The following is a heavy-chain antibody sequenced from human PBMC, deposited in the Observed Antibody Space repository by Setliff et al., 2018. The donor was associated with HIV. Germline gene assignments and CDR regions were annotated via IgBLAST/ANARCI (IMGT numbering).Heavy chain of an antibody. CDR1: EYSFTSYD. J-gene: IGHJ4*02. V-gene: IGHV1-8*01. CDR2: MNPNSGNT. Sequence: GASVKVSCKPSEYSFTSYDINWVRQATGQGLEWMGWMNPNSGNTGYAQKFQGRVTMTRNTSISTAYMELSSLRSEDTAVYYCARATLEYTYGPGYWGQGTLVTVSS. D-gene: IGHD5-18*01. CDR3: ARATLEYTYGPGY.